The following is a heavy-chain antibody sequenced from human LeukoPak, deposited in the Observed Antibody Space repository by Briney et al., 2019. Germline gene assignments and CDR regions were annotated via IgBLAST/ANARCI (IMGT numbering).Heavy chain of an antibody. Sequence: SVKVSCKASGGTFSSYAISWVRQAPGQGLEWMGRIIPILGIANYAQKFQGRVTITADKSTSTAYMELSSLRSEDTAVYYCAREWGYYDSSGYLSLKKIYYFDYWGQGTLVTVSS. D-gene: IGHD3-22*01. J-gene: IGHJ4*02. V-gene: IGHV1-69*04. CDR2: IIPILGIA. CDR3: AREWGYYDSSGYLSLKKIYYFDY. CDR1: GGTFSSYA.